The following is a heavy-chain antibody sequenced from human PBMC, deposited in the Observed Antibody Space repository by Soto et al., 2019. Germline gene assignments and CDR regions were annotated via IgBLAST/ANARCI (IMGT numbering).Heavy chain of an antibody. D-gene: IGHD3-16*01. Sequence: EVQLVESGGGLVQPGGSLRLSCAASGFTFSSYWMSWVRQAPGKGLEWVANIKQDGSEKYYVDSVKGRFTISRDNAKNSLYLQMNSLRAEDTAVYYCARESEYPDVYYYYMDVWGKGTTVTVSS. CDR1: GFTFSSYW. V-gene: IGHV3-7*01. J-gene: IGHJ6*03. CDR3: ARESEYPDVYYYYMDV. CDR2: IKQDGSEK.